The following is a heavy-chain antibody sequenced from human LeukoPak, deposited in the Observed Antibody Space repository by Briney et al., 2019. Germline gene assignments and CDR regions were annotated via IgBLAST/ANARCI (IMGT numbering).Heavy chain of an antibody. D-gene: IGHD6-13*01. J-gene: IGHJ4*02. CDR3: ARRDIAEADNIFDN. CDR2: CRSSSLDI. V-gene: IGHV3-21*01. Sequence: GRSLSLSCAASGLTFSSYCMSWVRQPPGKGREWVSSCRSSSLDIYSADTVKGSFTNSREKAKNSLYLQINSLRAEDTAVYYCARRDIAEADNIFDNRGQRTLVTVSS. CDR1: GLTFSSYC.